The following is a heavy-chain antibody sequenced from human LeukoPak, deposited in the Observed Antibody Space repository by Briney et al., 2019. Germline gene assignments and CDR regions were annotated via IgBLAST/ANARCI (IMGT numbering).Heavy chain of an antibody. CDR2: INPNSGGT. CDR3: ARVDIAVAGTIDRDYYYYGMDV. D-gene: IGHD6-19*01. Sequence: ASVKVSCKASGYTFTGYYMHWVRQAPGQGLEWMGWINPNSGGTNYAQKFQGRVTMTRDTSISTAYMELSRLRSDDTAVYYCARVDIAVAGTIDRDYYYYGMDVWGQGTTVTVSS. CDR1: GYTFTGYY. J-gene: IGHJ6*02. V-gene: IGHV1-2*02.